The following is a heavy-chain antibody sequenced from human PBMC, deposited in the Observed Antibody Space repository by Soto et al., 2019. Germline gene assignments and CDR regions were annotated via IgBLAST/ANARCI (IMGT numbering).Heavy chain of an antibody. V-gene: IGHV1-18*04. Sequence: QVQLVQSGAEVKKPGASVKVSCKASGYTFTNYGFSWVRQAPGQGLEWMGWISAYNGNTNYAQKFQGRVTMTTDTSACDGYSGLMSLRFDAPAVYYCARDDGGGWGKADYWGPGTLVTVSS. D-gene: IGHD3-16*01. J-gene: IGHJ4*02. CDR3: ARDDGGGWGKADY. CDR1: GYTFTNYG. CDR2: ISAYNGNT.